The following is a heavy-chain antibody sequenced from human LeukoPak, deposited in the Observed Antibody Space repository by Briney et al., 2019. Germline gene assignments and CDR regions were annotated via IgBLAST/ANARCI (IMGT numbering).Heavy chain of an antibody. J-gene: IGHJ3*02. CDR2: INPADSET. CDR3: ARQRCVSGRCYHTNVFDI. Sequence: GESLKISCEGSGGSFTNFWTGWVRQMPGKGLEWMGVINPADSETRYSPSFQGPVTISADKSMNTAYLQWTTVQASDTAMYYCARQRCVSGRCYHTNVFDIWGQGTMVTISS. D-gene: IGHD2-15*01. V-gene: IGHV5-51*01. CDR1: GGSFTNFW.